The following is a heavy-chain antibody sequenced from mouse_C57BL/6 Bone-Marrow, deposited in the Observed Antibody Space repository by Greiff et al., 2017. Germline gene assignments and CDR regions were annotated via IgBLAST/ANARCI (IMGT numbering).Heavy chain of an antibody. D-gene: IGHD1-1*01. CDR1: GFTFSSYA. J-gene: IGHJ2*01. V-gene: IGHV5-4*01. CDR2: ISDGGSYT. Sequence: EVHLVESGGGLVKPGGSLKLSCAASGFTFSSYAMSWVRQTPEKRLEWVATISDGGSYTYYPDNVKGRFTISRDNAKNNLYLQMSHLKSEDTAMYYCATHYYGSFDYWGQGTTLTVFS. CDR3: ATHYYGSFDY.